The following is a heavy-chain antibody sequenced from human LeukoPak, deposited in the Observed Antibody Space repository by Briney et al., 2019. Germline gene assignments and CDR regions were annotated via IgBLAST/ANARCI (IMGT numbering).Heavy chain of an antibody. CDR1: GGSISSYY. J-gene: IGHJ5*02. V-gene: IGHV4-4*07. Sequence: SETLSLTCTVSGGSISSYYWSWIRQPAGKGLEWIGRIYTSGSTNYNPSLKSRVTMSVDTSKNQFSLKLSFVTAADTAVYYCARDAVRGAIAAAGTRFDPWGQGTLVTVSS. CDR3: ARDAVRGAIAAAGTRFDP. D-gene: IGHD6-13*01. CDR2: IYTSGST.